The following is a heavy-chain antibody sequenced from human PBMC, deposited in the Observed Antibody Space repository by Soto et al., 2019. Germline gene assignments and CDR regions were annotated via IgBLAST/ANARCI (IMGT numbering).Heavy chain of an antibody. J-gene: IGHJ4*02. D-gene: IGHD3-22*01. CDR3: AHYDSSGYFSHFDS. Sequence: QIALQESGPTVVKPTQTLTLTCTFSGFSLTTTGVGVGWIRHAPGKALEWLAMVYWNDERRYSPSLKSRITITQDTSKNQVVLTMTYMDPVDTATYFCAHYDSSGYFSHFDSWGQGTLVTVSS. CDR2: VYWNDER. V-gene: IGHV2-5*01. CDR1: GFSLTTTGVG.